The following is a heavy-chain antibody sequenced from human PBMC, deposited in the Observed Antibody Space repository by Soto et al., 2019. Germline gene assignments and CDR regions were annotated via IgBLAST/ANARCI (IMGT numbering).Heavy chain of an antibody. CDR3: AKFRGPSYSYYSMDV. CDR1: GFTFGSYA. V-gene: IGHV3-23*01. Sequence: EVQLLESGGGLVQPGGSLRLSCAASGFTFGSYAMNWLRQAPGRGLECVSFISGSGRTTYYADSVKGRFTVSRDNSKNTLHLQMNSLRAEDTALYYCAKFRGPSYSYYSMDVWGKGTTVTVSS. D-gene: IGHD3-16*01. CDR2: ISGSGRTT. J-gene: IGHJ6*03.